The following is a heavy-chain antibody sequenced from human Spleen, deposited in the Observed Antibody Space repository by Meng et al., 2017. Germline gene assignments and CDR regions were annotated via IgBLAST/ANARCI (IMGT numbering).Heavy chain of an antibody. V-gene: IGHV3-7*01. Sequence: GESLKISCAASGFTFSSYWMSWVRQAPGKGLEWVANIKQGGSEKYYVDSVKGRFTISRDNAKNSLSLQMNSLRAEDTAVYYCARADDRLWFAYWGQGTLVTVSS. CDR2: IKQGGSEK. J-gene: IGHJ4*02. CDR3: ARADDRLWFAY. CDR1: GFTFSSYW. D-gene: IGHD3-10*01.